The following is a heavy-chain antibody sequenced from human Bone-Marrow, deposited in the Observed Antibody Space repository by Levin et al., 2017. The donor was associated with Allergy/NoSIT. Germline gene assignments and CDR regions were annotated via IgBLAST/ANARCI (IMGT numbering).Heavy chain of an antibody. CDR1: GGTFNTFA. J-gene: IGHJ6*02. Sequence: SVKVSCKASGGTFNTFAVNWVRQAPGQGLEWMGGIIPLFGTPHYAQKFQGRVTITADKSSNTVYMELTSLRSEDTAVYYCAVPYGLYDRDVWGHGTTVIVSS. D-gene: IGHD5/OR15-5a*01. CDR2: IIPLFGTP. CDR3: AVPYGLYDRDV. V-gene: IGHV1-69*06.